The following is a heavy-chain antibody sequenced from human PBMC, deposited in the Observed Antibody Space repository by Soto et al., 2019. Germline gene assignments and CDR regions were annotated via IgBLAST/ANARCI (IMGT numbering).Heavy chain of an antibody. V-gene: IGHV1-46*01. D-gene: IGHD2-15*01. CDR1: GYTFTSYY. J-gene: IGHJ5*02. CDR2: INPSGGST. Sequence: ASVKVSCKASGYTFTSYYMHWVRQAPGQGLEWMGIINPSGGSTSYAQKFQGRVTMTEDTSTDTAYMELSSLRSEDTAVYYCATVRCSGGSCYSFWFDPWGQGTLVTVSS. CDR3: ATVRCSGGSCYSFWFDP.